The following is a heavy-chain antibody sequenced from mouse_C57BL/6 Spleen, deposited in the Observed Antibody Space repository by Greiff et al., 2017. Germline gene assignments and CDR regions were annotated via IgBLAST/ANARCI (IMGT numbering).Heavy chain of an antibody. Sequence: VQLQQSGPELVKPGASVKISCKASGYAFSSSWMNWVKQRPGKGLEWIGRIYPGDGDTNYNGKFKGKATLTADKSSSTAYMQLSSLTSEDSAVXFCANYGSSYGYFDYWGQGTTLTVSS. V-gene: IGHV1-82*01. J-gene: IGHJ2*01. D-gene: IGHD1-1*01. CDR1: GYAFSSSW. CDR2: IYPGDGDT. CDR3: ANYGSSYGYFDY.